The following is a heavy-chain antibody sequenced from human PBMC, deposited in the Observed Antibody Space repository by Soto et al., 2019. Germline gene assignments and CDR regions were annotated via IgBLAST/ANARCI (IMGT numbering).Heavy chain of an antibody. CDR1: GFTFSDHY. J-gene: IGHJ4*02. Sequence: QVQLVESGGGLVKPGGSLRLSCVASGFTFSDHYMTWIRQAPGKGLEWLSYISTSSSYTNYADSVKGRFTISRDNAMNSRYLQMKSLRAEDTAVYYCARLRLTGYFDYWGQGTLVTVSS. CDR2: ISTSSSYT. CDR3: ARLRLTGYFDY. V-gene: IGHV3-11*05.